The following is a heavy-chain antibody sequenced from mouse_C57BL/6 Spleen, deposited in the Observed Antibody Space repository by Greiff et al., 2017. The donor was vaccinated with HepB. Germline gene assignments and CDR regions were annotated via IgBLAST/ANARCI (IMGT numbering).Heavy chain of an antibody. CDR1: GYTFTDYN. V-gene: IGHV1-22*01. Sequence: EVQLQQSGPELVKPGASVKMSCKASGYTFTDYNMHWVKQSHGKSLEWIGYINPNNGGTSYNQKFKGKATLTVNKASSTAYMELRSLTSEDSAVYYCARRGLRHDGFDYWGQGTTLTVSS. CDR2: INPNNGGT. J-gene: IGHJ2*01. CDR3: ARRGLRHDGFDY. D-gene: IGHD2-4*01.